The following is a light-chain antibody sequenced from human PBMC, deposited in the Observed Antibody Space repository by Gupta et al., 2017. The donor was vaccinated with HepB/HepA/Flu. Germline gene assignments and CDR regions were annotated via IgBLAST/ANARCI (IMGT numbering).Light chain of an antibody. CDR3: KQDNNWPQT. CDR1: QSVSIN. CDR2: GAS. V-gene: IGKV3-15*01. J-gene: IGKJ5*01. Sequence: EIVMTHPPSTLSVSPGERAPRSCSVSQSVSINLAWYQQKPGQAPRLLIYGASTRATGIPDRFSGSGSGTEFTLTISSLQAEDFAVYYCKQDNNWPQTFGQGTQVEIK.